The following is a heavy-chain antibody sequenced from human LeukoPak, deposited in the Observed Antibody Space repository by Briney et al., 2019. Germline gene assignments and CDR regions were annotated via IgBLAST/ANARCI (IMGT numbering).Heavy chain of an antibody. Sequence: SETLSLTCTVSDGSISSYYWNWIRQPAGKGLEWIGRIYTTGSANYNPSLKSRVTMSVDTSKNQFSLKLSSATAADTAVYYCARSSGSYRLDYWGQGSPVTVSS. CDR1: DGSISSYY. D-gene: IGHD1-26*01. CDR3: ARSSGSYRLDY. CDR2: IYTTGSA. V-gene: IGHV4-4*07. J-gene: IGHJ4*02.